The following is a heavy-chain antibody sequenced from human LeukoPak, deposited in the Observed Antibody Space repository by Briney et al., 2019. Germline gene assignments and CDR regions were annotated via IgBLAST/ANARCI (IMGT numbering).Heavy chain of an antibody. CDR3: ARSTLRGSDY. Sequence: SETLSLTCTVSGGSISSGGYCWSWIRQHPGEGLEWIGYIYYSGSTYYNPSLKSRVTISVDTSKNQFSLKLSSVTAADTAVYYCARSTLRGSDYWGQGTLVTVSS. V-gene: IGHV4-31*03. J-gene: IGHJ4*02. CDR2: IYYSGST. CDR1: GGSISSGGYC. D-gene: IGHD3-16*01.